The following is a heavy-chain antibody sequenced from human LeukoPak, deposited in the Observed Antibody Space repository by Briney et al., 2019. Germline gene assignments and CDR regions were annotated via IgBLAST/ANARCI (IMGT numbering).Heavy chain of an antibody. CDR2: ISYDGNNK. CDR3: ARVLRYCSGGNCYSGGLGYMDV. J-gene: IGHJ6*03. CDR1: GFTFSSYA. V-gene: IGHV3-30*04. Sequence: GGSLRLSCAASGFTFSSYAMHWVRQAPGKGLEWVAVISYDGNNKYYADSVKGRFTIPRDNSKNTLYLQMNSLRAEDTAVYYCARVLRYCSGGNCYSGGLGYMDVWGKGTTVTISS. D-gene: IGHD2-15*01.